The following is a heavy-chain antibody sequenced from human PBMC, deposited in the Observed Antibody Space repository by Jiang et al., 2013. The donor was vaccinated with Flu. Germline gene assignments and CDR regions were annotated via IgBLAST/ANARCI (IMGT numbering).Heavy chain of an antibody. CDR1: GGSISSYY. CDR3: ARAGTRDFWSGRSDWFDP. V-gene: IGHV4-59*01. CDR2: IYYSGST. D-gene: IGHD3-3*01. J-gene: IGHJ5*02. Sequence: VQLVESGPGLVKPSETLSLTCTVSGGSISSYYWSWIRQPPGKGLEWIGYIYYSGSTNYNPSLKSRVTISVDTSKNQFSLKLSSVTAADTAVYYCARAGTRDFWSGRSDWFDPWGQGTLVTVSS.